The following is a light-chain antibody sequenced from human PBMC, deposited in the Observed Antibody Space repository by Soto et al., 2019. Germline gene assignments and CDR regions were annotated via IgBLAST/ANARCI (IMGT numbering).Light chain of an antibody. CDR2: GAF. J-gene: IGKJ1*01. CDR1: QSISSN. CDR3: QQYNKWPWT. V-gene: IGKV3-15*01. Sequence: IVMTQSPATLSVSPGERATLSCRATQSISSNLAWYQHKPGQAPRLLIYGAFPRATGIPSRFSGSGSGTVFTLTISSLQSEDFGVYYCQQYNKWPWTFGRGTKVEIK.